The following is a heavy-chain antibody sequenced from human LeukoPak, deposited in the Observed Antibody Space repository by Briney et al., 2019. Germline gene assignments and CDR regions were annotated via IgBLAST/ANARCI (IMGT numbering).Heavy chain of an antibody. D-gene: IGHD2-2*01. Sequence: ASVKVSCKASGYTFTGYYMHWVRQAPGQGLEWMGWINPNSGGTNYAQKFQGRVTMTRDTSISTAYMELSRLRSDDTAVYYCAGSGIVVVPAAPWEDWFDPWGQGTLVTVSS. J-gene: IGHJ5*02. CDR2: INPNSGGT. CDR1: GYTFTGYY. V-gene: IGHV1-2*02. CDR3: AGSGIVVVPAAPWEDWFDP.